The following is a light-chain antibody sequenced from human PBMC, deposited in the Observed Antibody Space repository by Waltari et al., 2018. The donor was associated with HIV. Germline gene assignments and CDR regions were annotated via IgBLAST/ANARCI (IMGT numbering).Light chain of an antibody. V-gene: IGKV1-39*01. CDR1: LSIRHY. Sequence: DIQMSKSPSSLSAYVGDIVTITCRASLSIRHYLNWQKHKPAKAPKLLIDGAVTLQSGVPLRFSGSGSETDFTLTSFSLQPEEFETYFWQQSYSTLTFGGGTKVEIK. CDR2: GAV. CDR3: QQSYSTLT. J-gene: IGKJ4*01.